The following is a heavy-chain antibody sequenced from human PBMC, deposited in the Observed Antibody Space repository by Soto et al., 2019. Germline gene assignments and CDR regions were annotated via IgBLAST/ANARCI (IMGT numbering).Heavy chain of an antibody. CDR1: GFTFSSYA. J-gene: IGHJ4*02. Sequence: TGGSLRLSCAASGFTFSSYAMSWVRQAPGKGLEWVSAISGSGGSTYYADSVKGRFTISRDNSKNTLYLQMNSLRAEDTAVYYCAKVSYYDSSGQNGNYWGQGTLVTVSS. CDR3: AKVSYYDSSGQNGNY. V-gene: IGHV3-23*01. CDR2: ISGSGGST. D-gene: IGHD3-22*01.